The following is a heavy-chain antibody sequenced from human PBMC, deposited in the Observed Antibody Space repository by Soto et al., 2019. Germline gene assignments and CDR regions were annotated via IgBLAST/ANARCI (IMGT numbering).Heavy chain of an antibody. Sequence: QVQLVQSGAEVKKPGASVKVSCKASGYTFTSYGISWVRQAPGQGLEWIGWISAYNGNTNYAQKLQGRVTMTTDTSTSTAYMELRSLRSDDTAVYYCARNHCSGGSCYYYYYYGMDVWGQGTTVTVSS. D-gene: IGHD2-15*01. CDR2: ISAYNGNT. CDR3: ARNHCSGGSCYYYYYYGMDV. V-gene: IGHV1-18*04. J-gene: IGHJ6*02. CDR1: GYTFTSYG.